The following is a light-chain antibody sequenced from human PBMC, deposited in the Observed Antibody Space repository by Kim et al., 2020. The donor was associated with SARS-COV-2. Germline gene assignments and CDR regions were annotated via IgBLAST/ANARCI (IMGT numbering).Light chain of an antibody. V-gene: IGKV1-5*01. CDR2: DAS. Sequence: VGDRVTSPCRASQSISTWLAWSRPRPGTPPKLLIYDASTLESGVPSRFSGSGAGTEFTLTISSLQPDDSATYFCQQYETFPGTFGQGTKVDIK. J-gene: IGKJ1*01. CDR1: QSISTW. CDR3: QQYETFPGT.